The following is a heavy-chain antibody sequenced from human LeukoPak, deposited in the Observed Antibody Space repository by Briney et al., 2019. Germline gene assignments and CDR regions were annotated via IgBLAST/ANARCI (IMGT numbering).Heavy chain of an antibody. CDR1: GGSITSTSYY. Sequence: SETLSLPCTVFGGSITSTSYYWGLIRQPPGKGLEWIGTMYYRGTSYYKPSLKSRVTISVDTSKNQFSLKLSSVTAADTAVYYCARTPPPEPTVTFYYYYYYMDVWGKGTTVTVSS. CDR3: ARTPPPEPTVTFYYYYYYMDV. V-gene: IGHV4-39*07. D-gene: IGHD4-17*01. J-gene: IGHJ6*03. CDR2: MYYRGTS.